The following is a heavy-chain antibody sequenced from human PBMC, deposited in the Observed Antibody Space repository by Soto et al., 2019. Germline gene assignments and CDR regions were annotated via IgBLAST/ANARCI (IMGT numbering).Heavy chain of an antibody. CDR3: AKDIPSVTGLFDY. CDR2: ISGSGGST. Sequence: EVKLLESGGGLVQPGGSLRLSCAASGLTFSSYAMSWVRQAPGKGLEWVSAISGSGGSTYYADSVKGRFTISRDNSKNTLYLQMNSLRAEDTAVYYCAKDIPSVTGLFDYWGQGTLVTVSS. CDR1: GLTFSSYA. V-gene: IGHV3-23*01. J-gene: IGHJ4*02. D-gene: IGHD2-2*02.